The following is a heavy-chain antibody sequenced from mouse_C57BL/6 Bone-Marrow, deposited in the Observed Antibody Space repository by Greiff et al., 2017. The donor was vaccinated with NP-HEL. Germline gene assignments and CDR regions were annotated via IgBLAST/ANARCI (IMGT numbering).Heavy chain of an antibody. CDR3: ARITTVVGRDYYAMDY. CDR1: GFTFSSYG. J-gene: IGHJ4*01. D-gene: IGHD1-1*01. V-gene: IGHV5-6*01. CDR2: ISSGGSYT. Sequence: EVQLQESGGDLVKPGGSLKLSCAASGFTFSSYGMSWVRQTPDKRLEWVATISSGGSYTYYPDSVKGRFTISRDNAKNTLYLQMSSLKSEDTAMYYCARITTVVGRDYYAMDYWGQGTSVTVSS.